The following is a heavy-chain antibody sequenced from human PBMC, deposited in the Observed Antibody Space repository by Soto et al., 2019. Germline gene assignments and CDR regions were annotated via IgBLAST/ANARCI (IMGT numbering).Heavy chain of an antibody. J-gene: IGHJ4*02. D-gene: IGHD1-26*01. CDR2: IYHSGST. CDR3: ARGKWEPYYFDY. CDR1: GFSLSSGYY. V-gene: IGHV4-38-2*01. Sequence: SETLSLTCAVSGFSLSSGYYWGWIRQPPGKGLECIGTIYHSGSTYYNPSLKSRVTISVDTSKNQFSLKLDSVTAGDTAVYYCARGKWEPYYFDYWGQGTLVTVSS.